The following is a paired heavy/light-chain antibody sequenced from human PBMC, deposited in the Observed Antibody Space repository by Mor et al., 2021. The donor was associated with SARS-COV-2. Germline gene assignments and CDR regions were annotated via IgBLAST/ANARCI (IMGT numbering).Light chain of an antibody. CDR3: QSADSSGTYPNV. J-gene: IGLJ1*01. V-gene: IGLV3-25*03. CDR2: KDS. Sequence: SYELTQPPSVSVSPGQTARITCSGDALPKQYAYWYQQKPGQAPVLVIYKDSERPSGIPERFSGSSSGTTVTLTISGVQAEDEADYYCQSADSSGTYPNVFGTGTKVTVL. CDR1: ALPKQY.
Heavy chain of an antibody. Sequence: QVTLKESGPVLVKPTETLTLTCTVSGFSLSNARMGVSWIRQPPGKALEWLAHIFSNDEKSYSTSLKSRLTISKDTSKSQVVLTMTNMDPVDTATYYCARIRLAVGCSSTSCYRAYYYYGMDVWGQGTTVTVSS. D-gene: IGHD2-2*01. V-gene: IGHV2-26*01. CDR3: ARIRLAVGCSSTSCYRAYYYYGMDV. CDR1: GFSLSNARMG. J-gene: IGHJ6*02. CDR2: IFSNDEK.